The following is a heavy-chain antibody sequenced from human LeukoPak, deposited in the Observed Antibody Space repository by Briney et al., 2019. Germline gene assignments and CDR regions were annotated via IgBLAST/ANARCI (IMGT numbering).Heavy chain of an antibody. CDR1: GYTFTGYY. V-gene: IGHV1-46*01. D-gene: IGHD3-3*01. CDR2: INPSGGST. J-gene: IGHJ4*02. CDR3: ARDNTIFGVVMGNYFDY. Sequence: VASVKVSCKASGYTFTGYYMHWVRQAPGQGLEWMGIINPSGGSTSYAQKFQGRVTMTRDTSTSTVYMELSSLRSEDTAVYYCARDNTIFGVVMGNYFDYWGQGTLVTVSS.